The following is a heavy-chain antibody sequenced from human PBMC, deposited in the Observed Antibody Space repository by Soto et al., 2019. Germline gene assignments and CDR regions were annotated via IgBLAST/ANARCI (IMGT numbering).Heavy chain of an antibody. D-gene: IGHD6-19*01. CDR1: GYPITAGGYY. J-gene: IGHJ5*02. V-gene: IGHV4-31*03. CDR3: ARMYSSGSGWFHP. CDR2: FYSSGSI. Sequence: PSETVSLTCFVSGYPITAGGYYWSWIRHHPGKGLEWIGSFYSSGSIIYNPSLRSRVSISGDTSSNQFSMSLTSVTAADTARYYCARMYSSGSGWFHPWGQGTLVTVSS.